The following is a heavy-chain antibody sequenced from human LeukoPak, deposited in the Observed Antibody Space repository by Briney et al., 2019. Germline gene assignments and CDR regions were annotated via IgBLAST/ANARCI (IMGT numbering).Heavy chain of an antibody. D-gene: IGHD6-19*01. CDR1: GGSISSSSYY. V-gene: IGHV4-39*07. CDR2: INYSGST. J-gene: IGHJ6*03. CDR3: ATFSGWSGHYYYYMDV. Sequence: TSETLSLTCTVSGGSISSSSYYWGWIRQPPGKGLEWIGEINYSGSTNYNPSLKSRVTISVDKSKNQFSLKLSSVTAADTAVYYCATFSGWSGHYYYYMDVWGKGTTVTVSS.